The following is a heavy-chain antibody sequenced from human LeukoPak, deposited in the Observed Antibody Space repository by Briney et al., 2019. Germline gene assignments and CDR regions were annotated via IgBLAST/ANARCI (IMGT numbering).Heavy chain of an antibody. D-gene: IGHD3-10*01. CDR2: ISSSSSYI. V-gene: IGHV3-21*01. CDR1: GFTFSSYS. CDR3: ARAPRDRSFDY. Sequence: GGSLRLSCAASGFTFSSYSMNWVRQAPGKGLEWVSSISSSSSYIYYADSVEGRFTISRDNAKNSLYLQMNSLRAEDTAVYYCARAPRDRSFDYWGQGTLVTVSS. J-gene: IGHJ4*02.